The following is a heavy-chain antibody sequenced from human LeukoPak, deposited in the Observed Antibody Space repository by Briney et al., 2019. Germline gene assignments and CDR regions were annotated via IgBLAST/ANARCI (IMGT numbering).Heavy chain of an antibody. CDR1: GFTFSSYS. CDR2: ISSASNTI. D-gene: IGHD3-10*01. V-gene: IGHV3-48*01. J-gene: IGHJ6*04. CDR3: ARDGWFGDYSWFDP. Sequence: PGGSLRLSCAASGFTFSSYSMNWVRQAPGKGLEWVSYISSASNTIYYADSVKGRFTISRDNAKNSLYLQMNSLRAEDTAMYYCARDGWFGDYSWFDPWGKGTTVTVSS.